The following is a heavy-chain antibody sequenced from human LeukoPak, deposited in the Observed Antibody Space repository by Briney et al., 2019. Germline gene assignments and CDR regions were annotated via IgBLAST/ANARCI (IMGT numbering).Heavy chain of an antibody. J-gene: IGHJ4*02. D-gene: IGHD4-17*01. V-gene: IGHV3-15*01. Sequence: SGGSLRLSCAASGFTFTNAWMTWVRQAPGKGLEWVGRVKSKTDGGTTDYAAPVKGRFTISRDDSLDTFYLQMNSLKAEDTAVYYCATSRVTRVDYWGQGTLVTVSS. CDR2: VKSKTDGGTT. CDR1: GFTFTNAW. CDR3: ATSRVTRVDY.